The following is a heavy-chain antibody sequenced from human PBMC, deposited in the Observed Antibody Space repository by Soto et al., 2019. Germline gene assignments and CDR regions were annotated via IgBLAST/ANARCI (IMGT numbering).Heavy chain of an antibody. Sequence: GSLRLSCAASGLTFSSYAMNWVRQAPGKGLEWVSAISGIGGSTYYADSVKGRLTISRDNSKNTLYLQMNSLRAEDTAVYYSAKGGADDFWDKDGMDVWGQGTTVTVSS. V-gene: IGHV3-23*01. CDR2: ISGIGGST. D-gene: IGHD3-3*01. CDR3: AKGGADDFWDKDGMDV. CDR1: GLTFSSYA. J-gene: IGHJ6*02.